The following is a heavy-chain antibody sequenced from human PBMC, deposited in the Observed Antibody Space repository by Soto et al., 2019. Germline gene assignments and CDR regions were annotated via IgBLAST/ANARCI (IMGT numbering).Heavy chain of an antibody. J-gene: IGHJ4*02. CDR2: IYHSGST. D-gene: IGHD2-8*02. V-gene: IGHV4-59*12. Sequence: PSETLSLTCSVSGGSISTYYWSWVRQPPGKGLEWIGYIYHSGSTNYNPSLESRVTMSVDTSKNQFSLKLTSVTAADTAVNYCARDKITGLFDYWGQGTLVTVSS. CDR3: ARDKITGLFDY. CDR1: GGSISTYY.